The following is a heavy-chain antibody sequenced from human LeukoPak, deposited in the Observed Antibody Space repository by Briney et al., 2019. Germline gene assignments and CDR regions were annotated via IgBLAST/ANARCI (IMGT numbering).Heavy chain of an antibody. CDR2: AYSDGNT. CDR3: ARDFWGQYYFDK. J-gene: IGHJ4*02. CDR1: GITVNSTY. Sequence: GGSLRLSCAASGITVNSTYISWVRQAPGKGLEWVSVAYSDGNTYYAGSVKGRFTISRDNSKNTLYLQMNSLRAEDTAVYFCARDFWGQYYFDKWGQGTLVSVSS. D-gene: IGHD3-16*01. V-gene: IGHV3-66*01.